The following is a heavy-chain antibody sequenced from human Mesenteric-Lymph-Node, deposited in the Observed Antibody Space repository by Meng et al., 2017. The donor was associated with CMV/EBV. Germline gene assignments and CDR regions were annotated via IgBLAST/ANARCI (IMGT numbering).Heavy chain of an antibody. Sequence: GESLKISCATSGFSFSRYGMHWVRQAPGKGLEWVSAMSGSSGSTYYADSVKGRFTISRDNSKNTLYLQMNSLRAEDTAVYYCAKASYSGSYFPWGQGTLVTVSS. D-gene: IGHD1-26*01. J-gene: IGHJ5*02. CDR3: AKASYSGSYFP. CDR1: GFSFSRYG. V-gene: IGHV3-23*01. CDR2: MSGSSGST.